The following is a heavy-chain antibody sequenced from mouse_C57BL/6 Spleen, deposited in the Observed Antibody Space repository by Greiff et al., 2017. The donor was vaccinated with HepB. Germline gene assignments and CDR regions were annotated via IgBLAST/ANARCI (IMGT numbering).Heavy chain of an antibody. CDR2: IDPETGGT. D-gene: IGHD1-1*01. CDR1: GYTFTDYE. Sequence: VQLQQSGAELVRPGASVTLSCKASGYTFTDYEMHWVKQTPVHGLEWIGAIDPETGGTAYNQKFKGKAILTADKSSSTAYMELRSLTSEDSAVYYCATLCYGSGPLWGQGTTLTVSS. J-gene: IGHJ2*01. V-gene: IGHV1-15*01. CDR3: ATLCYGSGPL.